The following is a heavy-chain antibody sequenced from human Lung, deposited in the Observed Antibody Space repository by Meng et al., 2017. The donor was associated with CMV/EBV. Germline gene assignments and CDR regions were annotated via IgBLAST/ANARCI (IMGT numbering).Heavy chain of an antibody. J-gene: IGHJ4*02. CDR1: GFIFSNYA. V-gene: IGHV3-23*01. D-gene: IGHD6-13*01. CDR3: AKCRSGIAAALNY. Sequence: ESXKIPRAASGFIFSNYALSWVRQAPGKGLEWVSTISDSGGNTYYADSVKGRFTISRDNSKNTLYLQMNSLRAEDTAVYYCAKCRSGIAAALNYWGQGTLVTVSS. CDR2: ISDSGGNT.